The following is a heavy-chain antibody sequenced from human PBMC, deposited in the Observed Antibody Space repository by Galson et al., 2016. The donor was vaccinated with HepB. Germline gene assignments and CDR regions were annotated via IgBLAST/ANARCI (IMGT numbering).Heavy chain of an antibody. J-gene: IGHJ6*03. V-gene: IGHV1-69*13. Sequence: SVKVSCKASGDTFRYYAISWVRQAPGQGLAWMGGIIPILGAVSYAQKFQGRVRFTADESTSTAYMDLSSLRSEDTAVYYCARSITKVRGGNYYYYHYMDAWGKGTTVTVSS. CDR3: ARSITKVRGGNYYYYHYMDA. D-gene: IGHD3-10*01. CDR1: GDTFRYYA. CDR2: IIPILGAV.